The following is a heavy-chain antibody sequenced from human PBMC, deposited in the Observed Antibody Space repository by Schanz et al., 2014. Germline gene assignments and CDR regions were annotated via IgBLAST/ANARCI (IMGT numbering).Heavy chain of an antibody. CDR1: GFTFISYD. J-gene: IGHJ4*02. D-gene: IGHD1-1*01. V-gene: IGHV3-7*01. CDR2: IKQDGSEK. CDR3: ARDGAELYYFDD. Sequence: AQLVESGGGVVQPGRSLRLSCVASGFTFISYDIHWVRQAPGKGLEWVANIKQDGSEKYYVDSVKGRFTISRDNAKNSLYLQMNGLRAEDTAVFYCARDGAELYYFDDWGQGTLVTVSS.